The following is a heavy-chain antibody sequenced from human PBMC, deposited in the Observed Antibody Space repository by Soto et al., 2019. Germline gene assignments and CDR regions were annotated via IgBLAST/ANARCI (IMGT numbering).Heavy chain of an antibody. D-gene: IGHD3-9*01. Sequence: PGGSLRLSCEASGFTFSSCAMHWVRQAPGRGLEYVSTINSNGGYTQYANSVRGRFTISRDNSKSTLSLQMGSLTVEDMAGYYWARGGLKKTNIFDPFDYGGKGALVTVSS. CDR3: ARGGLKKTNIFDPFDY. J-gene: IGHJ4*02. V-gene: IGHV3-64*01. CDR1: GFTFSSCA. CDR2: INSNGGYT.